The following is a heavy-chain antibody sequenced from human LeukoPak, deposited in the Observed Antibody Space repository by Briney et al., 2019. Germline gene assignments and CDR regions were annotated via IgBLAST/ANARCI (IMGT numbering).Heavy chain of an antibody. V-gene: IGHV3-30*04. CDR3: AKEYGYDYNYFYSMDV. D-gene: IGHD1-1*01. CDR2: ILYDGSNK. J-gene: IGHJ6*03. Sequence: GGSLRLSCAASGFTFSTFAMHWVRQAPGKGLEWVALILYDGSNKYYAESVKGRFSISRDNSKNTLYLQMNSLRPEDTAVYFCAKEYGYDYNYFYSMDVWGKGTTVTISS. CDR1: GFTFSTFA.